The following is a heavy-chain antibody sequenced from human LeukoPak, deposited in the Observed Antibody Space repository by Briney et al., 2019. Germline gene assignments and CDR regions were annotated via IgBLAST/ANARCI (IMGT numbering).Heavy chain of an antibody. CDR2: IYYSGST. CDR3: GNSGSYYWFDP. V-gene: IGHV4-39*07. D-gene: IGHD1-26*01. J-gene: IGHJ5*02. CDR1: GGSISSSSYY. Sequence: PSETLSLTCTVSGGSISSSSYYWGWIRQPPGKGLEWIGSIYYSGSTYYNPSLKSRVTISVDTSKNQFSLKLSSVTAADTAVYYCGNSGSYYWFDPWGQGTLVTVSS.